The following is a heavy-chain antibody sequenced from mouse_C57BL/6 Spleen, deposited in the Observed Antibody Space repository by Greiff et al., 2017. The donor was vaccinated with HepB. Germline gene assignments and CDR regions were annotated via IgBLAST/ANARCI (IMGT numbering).Heavy chain of an antibody. J-gene: IGHJ2*01. D-gene: IGHD4-1*01. V-gene: IGHV1-80*01. Sequence: VKLQQSGAELVKPGASVKISCKASGYAFSSYWMNWVKQRHGKGLEWIGQIYPGEGDTNYNGKFKGNAKLTADKSASTAYMQLSSMTYEDASVYFCARGWDWNYFDDGGQGTTLTVSS. CDR1: GYAFSSYW. CDR2: IYPGEGDT. CDR3: ARGWDWNYFDD.